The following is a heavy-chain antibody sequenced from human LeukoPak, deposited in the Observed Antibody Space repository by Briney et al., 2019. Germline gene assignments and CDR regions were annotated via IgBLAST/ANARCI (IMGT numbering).Heavy chain of an antibody. D-gene: IGHD3-22*01. CDR1: GFTFSSYW. J-gene: IGHJ4*02. Sequence: PGGSLRLSCAASGFTFSSYWMHWVRQAPGKGLVWVSRIHSDGSSTSYADSVRGRFTISRDDAKSTLYLQMNSLRAEDTAVYYCAREGIDSSGYYSYFDYWGQGTLVTVSS. V-gene: IGHV3-74*01. CDR3: AREGIDSSGYYSYFDY. CDR2: IHSDGSST.